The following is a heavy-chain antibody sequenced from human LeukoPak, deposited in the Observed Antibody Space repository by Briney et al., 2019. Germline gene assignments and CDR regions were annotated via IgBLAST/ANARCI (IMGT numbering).Heavy chain of an antibody. CDR1: GSTFSSYA. Sequence: PGGSLRLSCAASGSTFSSYAMSWVRQAPGKGLEWVSAISGSGGSTYYADSVKGRFTISRDNSKNTLYLQMNSLRAEDTAVYYCAKDQLDLPYYYYYGMDVWGQGTTVTVSS. CDR3: AKDQLDLPYYYYYGMDV. J-gene: IGHJ6*02. D-gene: IGHD6-13*01. CDR2: ISGSGGST. V-gene: IGHV3-23*01.